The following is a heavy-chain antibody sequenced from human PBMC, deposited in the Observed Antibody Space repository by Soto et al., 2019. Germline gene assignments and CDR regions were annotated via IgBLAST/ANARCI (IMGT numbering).Heavy chain of an antibody. V-gene: IGHV1-18*01. J-gene: IGHJ3*01. Sequence: ASVKVSCKASGYTFTTYGISWVRQAPGQGLEWMGWISAYNGNTNYAQKLQDRVTMTTDTSTSTAYMELRSLRAEDTAVYYCARDQLYYNDISGRPLNAFDVWGQGTMVTVSS. D-gene: IGHD3-22*01. CDR3: ARDQLYYNDISGRPLNAFDV. CDR2: ISAYNGNT. CDR1: GYTFTTYG.